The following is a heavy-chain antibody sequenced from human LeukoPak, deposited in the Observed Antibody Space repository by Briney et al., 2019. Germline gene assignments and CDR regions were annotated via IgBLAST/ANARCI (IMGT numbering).Heavy chain of an antibody. Sequence: ASVKVSCKASGYTFTHYIINWVRQAPGQGLEWMGKISAYNNYTTYAQKFQGRIAMTTDTSTNTAYMDLRSLRSDDTAFYYCAREGADDHGRLLWFDPWGQGTLVTVSS. J-gene: IGHJ5*02. CDR2: ISAYNNYT. V-gene: IGHV1-18*01. CDR3: AREGADDHGRLLWFDP. D-gene: IGHD4-17*01. CDR1: GYTFTHYI.